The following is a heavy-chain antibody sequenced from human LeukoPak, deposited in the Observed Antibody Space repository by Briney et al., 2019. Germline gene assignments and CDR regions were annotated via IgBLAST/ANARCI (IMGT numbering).Heavy chain of an antibody. Sequence: SETLSLTCTVSGXSISSSSYYWGWIRQPPGKGLEWIVSIYYSGSTYYNPSLKSRVTISVDTSKNQFSLKLSSVTAAATAVYYCARGYDSSGYALYYYYYGMDVWGQGTTVTVSS. J-gene: IGHJ6*02. V-gene: IGHV4-39*01. D-gene: IGHD3-22*01. CDR1: GXSISSSSYY. CDR3: ARGYDSSGYALYYYYYGMDV. CDR2: IYYSGST.